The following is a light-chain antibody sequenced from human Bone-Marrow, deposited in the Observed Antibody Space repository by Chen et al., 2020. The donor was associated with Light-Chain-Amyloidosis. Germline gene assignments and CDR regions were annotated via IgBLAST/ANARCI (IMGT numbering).Light chain of an antibody. CDR1: NIGSTS. J-gene: IGLJ3*02. CDR3: QVWDRSSDRPV. CDR2: DDS. Sequence: SYVLTQPSSVSVAPGQTATIACGGNNIGSTSVHWYQQTPGQAPLLVFYDDSDRPSGIPERLSGPNSGNTATLTISRVEAGDEADYYCQVWDRSSDRPVFGGGTKLTVL. V-gene: IGLV3-21*02.